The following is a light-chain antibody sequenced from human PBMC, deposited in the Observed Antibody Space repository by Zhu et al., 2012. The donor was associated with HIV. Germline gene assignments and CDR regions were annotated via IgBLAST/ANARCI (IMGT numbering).Light chain of an antibody. CDR1: QSVYNNY. Sequence: EIVLTQSPGTLSLSPGERATLSCRASQSVYNNYLAWYQQKPGQAPRLLIYGAFTRATGIPARFSGRGSGTEFTLTISSLQSEDFAVYYCQQYSDWPLTFGGGTKVGIK. CDR2: GAF. CDR3: QQYSDWPLT. V-gene: IGKV3-15*01. J-gene: IGKJ4*01.